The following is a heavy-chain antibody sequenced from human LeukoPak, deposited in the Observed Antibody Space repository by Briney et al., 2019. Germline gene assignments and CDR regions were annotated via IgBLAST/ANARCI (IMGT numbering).Heavy chain of an antibody. J-gene: IGHJ5*02. CDR3: ARHPDVDIVATSESWFDP. CDR2: IYYSGST. V-gene: IGHV4-39*01. Sequence: PSETLSLTCTVSGGSISSSSYYWGWIRQPPGKGLEWIGSIYYSGSTYYNPSLKSRVTISVDTSKNQFSLKLSSVTAADTAVYYCARHPDVDIVATSESWFDPWGQGTLVTVSS. D-gene: IGHD5-12*01. CDR1: GGSISSSSYY.